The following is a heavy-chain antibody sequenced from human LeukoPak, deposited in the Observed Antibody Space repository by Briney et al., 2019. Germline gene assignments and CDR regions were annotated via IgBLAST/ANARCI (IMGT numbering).Heavy chain of an antibody. V-gene: IGHV3-23*01. CDR3: AKEFRPGFDY. D-gene: IGHD6-6*01. J-gene: IGHJ4*02. Sequence: GGSLRLSCAASGFTFSPYSMSWVRQAPGKGLEWVSAISVSGGSTKYADSVKGRFTISRDNSKNTLYLQMNSLRAEDTAIYYCAKEFRPGFDYWGQGTLVTVSS. CDR2: ISVSGGST. CDR1: GFTFSPYS.